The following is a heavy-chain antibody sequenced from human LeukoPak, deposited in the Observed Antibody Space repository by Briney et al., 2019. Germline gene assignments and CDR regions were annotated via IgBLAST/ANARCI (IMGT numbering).Heavy chain of an antibody. Sequence: KPSETLSLTCTVSGGSISSSSYYWGWVRQTPGKGLEWIGNVFYTGSTYYNPSLKSRVTISADTSKNHFSLTVTSVTAADTAVYYCARLPRTYYRDSRGYYPRWFDPWGQGTLVTVSS. CDR2: VFYTGST. CDR1: GGSISSSSYY. D-gene: IGHD3-22*01. V-gene: IGHV4-39*02. J-gene: IGHJ5*02. CDR3: ARLPRTYYRDSRGYYPRWFDP.